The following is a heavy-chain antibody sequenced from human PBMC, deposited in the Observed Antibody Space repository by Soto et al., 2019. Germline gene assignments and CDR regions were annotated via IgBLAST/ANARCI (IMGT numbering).Heavy chain of an antibody. J-gene: IGHJ6*02. V-gene: IGHV4-39*01. CDR3: ETTTVTPYYYYGMDV. Sequence: EILSLTCNLSGGSMSSSSYYWGWIRQPPGKGLEWIGSIYYSGGTYYNPSLKSRVTISVDTSKNQFSLKLSSVTAADTAVYYCETTTVTPYYYYGMDVWGQGTTVTVSS. CDR1: GGSMSSSSYY. D-gene: IGHD4-4*01. CDR2: IYYSGGT.